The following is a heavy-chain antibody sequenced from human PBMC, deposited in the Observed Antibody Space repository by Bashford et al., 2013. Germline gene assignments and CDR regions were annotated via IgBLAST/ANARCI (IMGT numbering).Heavy chain of an antibody. CDR1: GYSFTNYW. J-gene: IGHJ4*02. CDR3: AWTVHGNHDWTY. V-gene: IGHV5-51*01. D-gene: IGHD3/OR15-3a*01. CDR2: IYCGDSDP. Sequence: GESLKISCKGSGYSFTNYWIAWVRQMPGKGLEWMGMIYCGDSDPKYSPSFQGQVTISADKSINTAYLQWSSLKASDTAIYYCAWTVHGNHDWTYWGQGTLVTVSS.